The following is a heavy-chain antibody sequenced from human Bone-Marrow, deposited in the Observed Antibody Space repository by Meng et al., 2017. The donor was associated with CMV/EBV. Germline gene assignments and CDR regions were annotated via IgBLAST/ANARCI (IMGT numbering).Heavy chain of an antibody. CDR3: ARVGYDSSGYMFDD. CDR1: GYTFTGYY. D-gene: IGHD3-22*01. J-gene: IGHJ4*02. V-gene: IGHV1-2*02. Sequence: ASVKVSCKASGYTFTGYYMHWVRQAPGQGLEWMGWINPNSGGTNYAQKFQGRVTMTRDTSISTAYMELSRLRSDDTAVYYCARVGYDSSGYMFDDWGQGTLVTVSS. CDR2: INPNSGGT.